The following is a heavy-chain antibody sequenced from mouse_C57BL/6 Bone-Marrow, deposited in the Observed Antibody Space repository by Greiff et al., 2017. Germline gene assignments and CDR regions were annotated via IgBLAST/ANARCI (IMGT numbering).Heavy chain of an antibody. D-gene: IGHD1-1*01. CDR2: INPNNGGT. CDR3: ARGDYYYGSYYFDY. Sequence: EVQLQQSGPELVKPGASVKIPCKASGYTFTDYNMDWVKQSHGKSLAWIGDINPNNGGTIYNQKFKGKATLTVDKSSSTAYMELRSLTSEDTAVYYCARGDYYYGSYYFDYWGQGTTLTVSS. J-gene: IGHJ2*01. CDR1: GYTFTDYN. V-gene: IGHV1-18*01.